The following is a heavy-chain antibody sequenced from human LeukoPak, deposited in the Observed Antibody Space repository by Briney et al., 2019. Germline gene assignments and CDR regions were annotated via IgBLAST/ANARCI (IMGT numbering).Heavy chain of an antibody. V-gene: IGHV3-23*01. J-gene: IGHJ4*02. CDR2: ISGSGDTT. CDR1: GFTFSNAW. D-gene: IGHD5-24*01. Sequence: GGSLRLSCAASGFTFSNAWMSWVRQAPGKGLEWVSAISGSGDTTYYADSVMGRFTISRDSSKNTLFLQMNSLRAEDAAIYYCAKHRSEVAMAALNYWGQGTLVTVSS. CDR3: AKHRSEVAMAALNY.